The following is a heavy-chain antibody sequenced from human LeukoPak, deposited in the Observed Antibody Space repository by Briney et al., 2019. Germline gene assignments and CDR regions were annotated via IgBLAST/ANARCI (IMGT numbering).Heavy chain of an antibody. CDR3: ARDQKGYCSGGSCSTGFY. CDR1: GFTFSSYS. CDR2: ISSSSYI. V-gene: IGHV3-21*01. D-gene: IGHD2-15*01. J-gene: IGHJ4*02. Sequence: PGGSLRLSCAASGFTFSSYSMNWVRQAPGKGLEWVSSISSSSYIYYADSVKGRFTISRDNAKNSLYLQMNSLRAEDTAVYYCARDQKGYCSGGSCSTGFYWGQGTLVTVSS.